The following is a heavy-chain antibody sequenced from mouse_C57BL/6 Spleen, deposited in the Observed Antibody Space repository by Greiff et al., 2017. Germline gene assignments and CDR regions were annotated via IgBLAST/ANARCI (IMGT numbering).Heavy chain of an antibody. D-gene: IGHD1-1*01. CDR3: ARGYGSSYGYYAMDY. Sequence: EVKLVESGGGLVQPGGSLKLSCAASGIDFSRYWMSWVRRAPGKGLEWIGEINPDSSTINYAPSLKDKFIISRDNAKNTLYLQMSKVRSEDTALYYCARGYGSSYGYYAMDYWGQGTSVTVSS. CDR1: GIDFSRYW. V-gene: IGHV4-1*01. CDR2: INPDSSTI. J-gene: IGHJ4*01.